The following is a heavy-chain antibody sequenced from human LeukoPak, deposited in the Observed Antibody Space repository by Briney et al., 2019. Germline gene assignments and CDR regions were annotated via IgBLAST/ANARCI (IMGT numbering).Heavy chain of an antibody. J-gene: IGHJ5*02. D-gene: IGHD4-23*01. CDR1: GFTFSSYG. CDR3: AKKGGDHPTATAVTP. Sequence: PGGTLRLSCAASGFTFSSYGMSWVRQAPGKGLEWVSAISGSGGSTYYADSVKGRFTISRDNSKNTLYLQMNSLRAEDTAVYYCAKKGGDHPTATAVTPWGQGTLVTVSS. V-gene: IGHV3-23*01. CDR2: ISGSGGST.